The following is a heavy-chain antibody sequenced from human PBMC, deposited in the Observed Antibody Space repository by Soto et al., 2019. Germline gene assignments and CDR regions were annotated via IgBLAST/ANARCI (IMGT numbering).Heavy chain of an antibody. J-gene: IGHJ1*01. CDR1: GFTFSSYW. Sequence: EVQLVESGGDLVQPGGSLRLSCAASGFTFSSYWMHWVRQAPGKGLVWVSRINSDGSSTSYADSVKGRFTISRDNAKNTLYLQMNSLRAEDTAVYYCSREVSGYSSSQEYFQHWGQGTLVTVSS. CDR2: INSDGSST. V-gene: IGHV3-74*01. CDR3: SREVSGYSSSQEYFQH. D-gene: IGHD6-13*01.